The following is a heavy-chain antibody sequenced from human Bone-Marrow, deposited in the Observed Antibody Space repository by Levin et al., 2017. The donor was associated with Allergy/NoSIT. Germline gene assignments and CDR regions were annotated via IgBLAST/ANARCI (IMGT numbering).Heavy chain of an antibody. V-gene: IGHV3-23*01. J-gene: IGHJ4*02. D-gene: IGHD1-26*01. CDR1: GFTFSNYA. Sequence: PGGSLRLSCAASGFTFSNYAMSWVRQAPGKGLEWVSAISENGNYAPNADSVKGRFTISRDNSKHTLYLQMNGLRAEDTAVYYCAREASHTQEYHFDFWGQGTLVTVSS. CDR3: AREASHTQEYHFDF. CDR2: ISENGNYA.